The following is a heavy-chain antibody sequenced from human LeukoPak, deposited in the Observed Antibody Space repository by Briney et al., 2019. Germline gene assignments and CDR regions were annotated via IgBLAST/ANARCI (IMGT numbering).Heavy chain of an antibody. CDR3: ARALGGSEYAFDI. V-gene: IGHV3-23*01. CDR1: GFTSSSYA. Sequence: GGSLRLSCAASGFTSSSYAMSWVPEAPGKGLERGSAISGSGGSTYSADSARGRFTISRANSKNTLYLQMNIWPPQARPGYYCARALGGSEYAFDIWGQGTMVTVSS. J-gene: IGHJ3*02. D-gene: IGHD3-10*01. CDR2: ISGSGGST.